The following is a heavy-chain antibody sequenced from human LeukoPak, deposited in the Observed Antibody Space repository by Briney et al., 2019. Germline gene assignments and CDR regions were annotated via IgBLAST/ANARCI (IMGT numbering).Heavy chain of an antibody. CDR3: ASRPTGGY. V-gene: IGHV3-7*01. Sequence: GGSLRLSCAASGFTFSDYYMSWIRQAPGKGLEWVANIRQDGSEKYYVDSVKGRFTISRDNAKNSLYLRMNSLRAEDTAVYYCASRPTGGYWGQGTLVTVSS. CDR2: IRQDGSEK. J-gene: IGHJ4*02. D-gene: IGHD1-26*01. CDR1: GFTFSDYY.